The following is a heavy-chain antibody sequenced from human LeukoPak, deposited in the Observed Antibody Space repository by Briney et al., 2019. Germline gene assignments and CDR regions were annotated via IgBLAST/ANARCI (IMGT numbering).Heavy chain of an antibody. J-gene: IGHJ6*03. CDR3: ASRIAASITHYYYYYMDV. D-gene: IGHD6-13*01. CDR2: ISGSGGST. Sequence: GGSLRLSCAASGFTFSNYAMSWVRQAPGKGLEWVSAISGSGGSTYHADSVKGRFTISRDNSKNTLYLQMNSLSAEDTAVYYCASRIAASITHYYYYYMDVWGKGTTVTVSS. V-gene: IGHV3-23*01. CDR1: GFTFSNYA.